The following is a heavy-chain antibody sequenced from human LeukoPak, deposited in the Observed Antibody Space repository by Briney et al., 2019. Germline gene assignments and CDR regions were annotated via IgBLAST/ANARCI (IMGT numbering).Heavy chain of an antibody. CDR3: AREGRKEGFDP. CDR2: INHSGST. V-gene: IGHV4-34*01. J-gene: IGHJ5*02. CDR1: GGSFGGYY. Sequence: PSETLSLTCAVYGGSFGGYYWSWIRQPPGKGLEWIGEINHSGSTNYNPSLKSRVTISVDTSKNQFSLKLSSVTAADTAVYYCAREGRKEGFDPWGQGTLVTVSS. D-gene: IGHD1-14*01.